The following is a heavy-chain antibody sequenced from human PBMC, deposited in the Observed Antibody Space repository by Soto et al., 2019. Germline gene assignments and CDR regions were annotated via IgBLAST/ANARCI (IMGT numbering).Heavy chain of an antibody. D-gene: IGHD2-15*01. J-gene: IGHJ5*02. V-gene: IGHV1-18*01. CDR1: GYTFTSYG. CDR2: ISAYNGNT. CDR3: ARVTFGGGSVWFDP. Sequence: ASVKVSCKASGYTFTSYGISWVRQAPGQGLEWMGWISAYNGNTNYAQKLQGRVTMTADTSTSTAYMELRSLRSDDTAVYYCARVTFGGGSVWFDPWGQGTLVTVSS.